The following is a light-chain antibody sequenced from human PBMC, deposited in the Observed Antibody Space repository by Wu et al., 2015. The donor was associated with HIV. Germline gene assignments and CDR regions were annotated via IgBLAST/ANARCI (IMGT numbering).Light chain of an antibody. CDR2: GVS. CDR3: HQYGSSPQT. CDR1: QDVSSTY. Sequence: EIVLTQSPGTLSLSPGERATLSCRATQDVSSTYLGWYQQKPGQAPRLLIYGVSSRATGIPDRFSGSGSGTDFTLTISRLEPEDFAVYYCHQYGSSPQTFGQGTKVETK. J-gene: IGKJ1*01. V-gene: IGKV3-20*01.